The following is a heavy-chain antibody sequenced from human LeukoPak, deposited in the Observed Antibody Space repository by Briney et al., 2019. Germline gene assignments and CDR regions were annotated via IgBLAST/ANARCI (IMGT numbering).Heavy chain of an antibody. J-gene: IGHJ4*02. CDR1: GFTFSSYS. Sequence: GGSLRLSCAASGFTFSSYSMNWVRQAPGRGLEWVSSISSSSTYIYYADSVRGRFTISRDNAKNSLYLQMNSLRAEDTAVYYCARDQIGLIAALFDNWGQGTLVTVSS. V-gene: IGHV3-21*01. CDR2: ISSSSTYI. D-gene: IGHD6-6*01. CDR3: ARDQIGLIAALFDN.